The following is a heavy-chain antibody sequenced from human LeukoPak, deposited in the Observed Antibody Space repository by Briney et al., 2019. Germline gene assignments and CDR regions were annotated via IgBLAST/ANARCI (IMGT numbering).Heavy chain of an antibody. CDR1: GFTVSTNF. CDR3: ARDYIAYDPLDY. D-gene: IGHD3-3*01. CDR2: IYSGGST. J-gene: IGHJ4*02. Sequence: GGSLRLSCVVSGFTVSTNFMSWVRQAPGERLEWVSVIYSGGSTYYTDSVRGRFTISRDNAKNSLYLQMNSLRAEDTAVYWCARDYIAYDPLDYWGQGTLVTVSS. V-gene: IGHV3-53*01.